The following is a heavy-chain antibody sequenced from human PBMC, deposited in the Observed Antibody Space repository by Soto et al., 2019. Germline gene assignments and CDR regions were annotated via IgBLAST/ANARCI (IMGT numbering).Heavy chain of an antibody. V-gene: IGHV4-59*12. CDR1: GVSISDYY. CDR3: ARDREYYDSSGLYFDY. CDR2: TYYGWNT. J-gene: IGHJ4*02. D-gene: IGHD3-22*01. Sequence: ESLSRTGRVSGVSISDYYWSWIRQPPGKGLEWIGYTYYGWNTNYNPSLKSRVTISVDTSKNQFSLKLISVTAADTAVYYCARDREYYDSSGLYFDYWGQGTLVTVYS.